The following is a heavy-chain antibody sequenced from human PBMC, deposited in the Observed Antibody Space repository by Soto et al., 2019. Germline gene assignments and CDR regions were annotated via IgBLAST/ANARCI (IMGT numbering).Heavy chain of an antibody. CDR1: GFTFSSYG. CDR2: ISYDGSNK. V-gene: IGHV3-30*18. CDR3: AKKKGDDFWSGYYYYGMDV. Sequence: GGSLRLSCAASGFTFSSYGMHWVRQAPGKGLEWVAVISYDGSNKYYADSVKGRFTISRDNSKNTLYLQMNSLRAEDTAVYYCAKKKGDDFWSGYYYYGMDVWGQGTTVTVSS. D-gene: IGHD3-3*01. J-gene: IGHJ6*02.